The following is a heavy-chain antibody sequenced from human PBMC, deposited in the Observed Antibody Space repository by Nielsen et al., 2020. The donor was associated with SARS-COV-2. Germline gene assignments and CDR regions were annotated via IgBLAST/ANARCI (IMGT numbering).Heavy chain of an antibody. CDR3: ARDDGGSGVYYGMDV. Sequence: ASVKVSCKASGYTFTGYYMHWVRQAPGQGLEWMGWISAYNGNTNYAQKLQGRVTMTTDTSTSTAYMELRSLRSDDTAVYYCARDDGGSGVYYGMDVWGQGTTVTVSS. CDR2: ISAYNGNT. D-gene: IGHD4-23*01. CDR1: GYTFTGYY. V-gene: IGHV1-18*04. J-gene: IGHJ6*02.